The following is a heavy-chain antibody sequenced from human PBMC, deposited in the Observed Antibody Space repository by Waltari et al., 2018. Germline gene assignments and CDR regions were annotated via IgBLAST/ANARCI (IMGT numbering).Heavy chain of an antibody. Sequence: EVQLLESGGGLVQPGGSLRLSCAASGFRFTTFSMTWVRQAPGKGLGWIECISSGGSTVYYADSVRGRFTVSRDSAQNSLFLHMDSLRVEDTAVYFCARGGIAGAGDHWGQGTLVTVSP. CDR3: ARGGIAGAGDH. J-gene: IGHJ4*02. CDR1: GFRFTTFS. D-gene: IGHD6-13*01. V-gene: IGHV3-48*01. CDR2: ISSGGSTV.